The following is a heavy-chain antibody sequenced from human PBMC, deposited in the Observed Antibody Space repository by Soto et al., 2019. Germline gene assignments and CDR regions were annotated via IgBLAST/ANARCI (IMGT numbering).Heavy chain of an antibody. D-gene: IGHD3-9*01. CDR1: GLTFSSHA. CDR3: AKALFDILTGTDY. Sequence: EVQLLESGGGLVQPGGSLRLSCEASGLTFSSHAMSWVRQAPGKGLEWVSGISGSGGRTHYADSVKGRFTISRDNSKNTLYLQMNSLRAEDTAVYYCAKALFDILTGTDYWGQGTLVTVSS. V-gene: IGHV3-23*01. CDR2: ISGSGGRT. J-gene: IGHJ4*02.